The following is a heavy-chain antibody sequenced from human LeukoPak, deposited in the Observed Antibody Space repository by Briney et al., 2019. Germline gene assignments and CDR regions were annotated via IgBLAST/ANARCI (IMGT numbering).Heavy chain of an antibody. Sequence: GGSLRLSCAASGFTFSSCAMHWVRQAPGKGLEWVAVISYDGSNKYYADSVKGRFTISRDNSKNTLYLQMNSLRAEDTAVYYCAREGWQWLTVRYWFDPWGQGTLVTVSS. CDR3: AREGWQWLTVRYWFDP. CDR2: ISYDGSNK. D-gene: IGHD6-19*01. V-gene: IGHV3-30*01. J-gene: IGHJ5*02. CDR1: GFTFSSCA.